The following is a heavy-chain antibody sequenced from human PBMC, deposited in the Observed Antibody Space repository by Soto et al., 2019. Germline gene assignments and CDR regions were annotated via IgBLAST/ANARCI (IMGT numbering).Heavy chain of an antibody. D-gene: IGHD5-18*01. CDR1: GFTFSSYE. CDR3: ARDVALRVYSYGRFAWYFDL. J-gene: IGHJ2*01. V-gene: IGHV3-48*03. CDR2: ISSSGSTI. Sequence: GGSLRLSCAASGFTFSSYEMNWVRQAPGKGLEWVSYISSSGSTIYYSDSVKGRCTISRDNSKNSLYLQMNSLRAEDTAVYYCARDVALRVYSYGRFAWYFDLWGRGTLVTVSS.